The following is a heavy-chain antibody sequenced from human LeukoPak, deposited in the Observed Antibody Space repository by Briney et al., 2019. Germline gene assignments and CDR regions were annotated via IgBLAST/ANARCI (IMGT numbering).Heavy chain of an antibody. Sequence: PSETLSLTCAVYGWSFSGYYWSWIRQPPGKGLEWIGEINHSGSTNYNPSLKSRVTISVDTSKNQFSLKLSSVTAADTAVYYCARGRYDILTGYSYRYFDLWGRGTLVTVSS. CDR2: INHSGST. CDR1: GWSFSGYY. D-gene: IGHD3-9*01. CDR3: ARGRYDILTGYSYRYFDL. V-gene: IGHV4-34*01. J-gene: IGHJ2*01.